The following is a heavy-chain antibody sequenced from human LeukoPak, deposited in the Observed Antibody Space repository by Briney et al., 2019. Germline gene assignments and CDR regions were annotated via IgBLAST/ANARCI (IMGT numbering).Heavy chain of an antibody. CDR3: ARHYYDSSGYYYWEGYFQH. CDR2: IYYSGST. CDR1: GGSISSSSYY. J-gene: IGHJ1*01. V-gene: IGHV4-39*07. Sequence: PSETLSLTCTVSGGSISSSSYYWGWIRQPPGKGLEWIGSIYYSGSTYYNPSLKSRVTMSVDTSKNQFSLKLSSVTAADTAVYYCARHYYDSSGYYYWEGYFQHWGQGTLVTVSS. D-gene: IGHD3-22*01.